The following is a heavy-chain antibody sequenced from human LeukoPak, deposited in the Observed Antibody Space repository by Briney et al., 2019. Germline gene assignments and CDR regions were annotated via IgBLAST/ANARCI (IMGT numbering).Heavy chain of an antibody. CDR1: GFTFSNYW. CDR3: AKEGLVVTATPLWFDP. J-gene: IGHJ5*02. Sequence: GGSLRLSCAAAGFTFSNYWMHWVRQAPGKGLVWVSRIKSDGRTNYADSVKGRFTISRDNAKNTVSLQMNSLRAEDTAVYYCAKEGLVVTATPLWFDPWGQGTLVTVSS. V-gene: IGHV3-74*01. D-gene: IGHD2-21*02. CDR2: IKSDGRT.